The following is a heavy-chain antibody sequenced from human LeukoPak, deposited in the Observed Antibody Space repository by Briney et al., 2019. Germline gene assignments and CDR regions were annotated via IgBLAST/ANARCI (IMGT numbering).Heavy chain of an antibody. Sequence: ASVKVSCTASGYTFTSYDINWVRQATGQGLEWMGWMNPNSGNTGYAQKFQGRVTMTRNTSISTAYMELSSLRSEDTAVYYCARGADSGSYLGYWGQGTLVTVSS. CDR2: MNPNSGNT. J-gene: IGHJ4*02. D-gene: IGHD1-26*01. CDR1: GYTFTSYD. V-gene: IGHV1-8*01. CDR3: ARGADSGSYLGY.